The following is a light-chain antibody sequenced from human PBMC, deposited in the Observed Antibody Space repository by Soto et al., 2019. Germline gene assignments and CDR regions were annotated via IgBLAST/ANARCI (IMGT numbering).Light chain of an antibody. CDR1: QSISSY. CDR2: AAS. Sequence: DIQMTQSPSSLSAAVGDRVTITCRASQSISSYLNWYQQKPGKVPKRLIYAASNLQSGVPSRFSGSGSGTEFTLTISRLQPEDFATYYCLQHNAYPWTFGQGTKVDIK. J-gene: IGKJ1*01. V-gene: IGKV1-17*01. CDR3: LQHNAYPWT.